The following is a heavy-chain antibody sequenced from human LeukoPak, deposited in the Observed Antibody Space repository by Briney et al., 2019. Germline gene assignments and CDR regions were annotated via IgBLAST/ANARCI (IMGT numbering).Heavy chain of an antibody. CDR1: GFTFSSYS. D-gene: IGHD3-16*01. CDR2: ISTGSTTI. J-gene: IGHJ4*02. CDR3: ARGGDLRDY. V-gene: IGHV3-48*02. Sequence: GGSLRLSCAASGFTFSSYSMNWVRQAPGKGLEWISYISTGSTTIYYPDSVKGRFTISRDNAKNSLYLQMNSLRDEDTAVYYCARGGDLRDYWGQGTLVTVSS.